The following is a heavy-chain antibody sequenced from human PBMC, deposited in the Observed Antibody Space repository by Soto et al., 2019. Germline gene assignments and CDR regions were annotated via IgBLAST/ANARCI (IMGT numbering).Heavy chain of an antibody. CDR3: VRGYCTTTPCSGDFQH. J-gene: IGHJ1*01. V-gene: IGHV1-46*01. CDR2: IHPSGDT. Sequence: ASVKVSCKASGYKFTTYFIHWVRQAPGQGLEWMGMIHPSGDTGYGQKFRGRVTMTIDTSTTTAYMELGNLTSEDTAIYFSVRGYCTTTPCSGDFQHWGQGTLVTVSS. CDR1: GYKFTTYF. D-gene: IGHD2-8*01.